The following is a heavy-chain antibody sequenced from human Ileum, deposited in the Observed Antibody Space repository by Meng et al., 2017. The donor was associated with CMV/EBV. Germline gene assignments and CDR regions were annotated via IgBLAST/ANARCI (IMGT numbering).Heavy chain of an antibody. CDR1: NGSVSSADSY. Sequence: SVSNGSVSSADSYWTWIRQPPGKGLEYIGYIHHSGNTHYNPSLRGRVSMSVETSENQFSLKLNSVSAADTAVYYCARGTLWWFTDYWGQGTLVTVSS. D-gene: IGHD2-8*02. V-gene: IGHV4-30-4*08. J-gene: IGHJ4*02. CDR2: IHHSGNT. CDR3: ARGTLWWFTDY.